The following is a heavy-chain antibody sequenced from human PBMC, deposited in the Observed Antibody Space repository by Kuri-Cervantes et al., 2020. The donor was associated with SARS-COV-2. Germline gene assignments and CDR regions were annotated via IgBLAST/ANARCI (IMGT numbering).Heavy chain of an antibody. Sequence: GGSLRLSCAASGFTFSSYSMNWVRQAPGKGLEWVSYISSGSSTTYYADSVKGRFPISRDNAKNSLYLQMNSLRAEDTAVYYCARGYSYGYAVLDAFDIWGQGTMVTVSS. D-gene: IGHD5-18*01. V-gene: IGHV3-48*01. CDR1: GFTFSSYS. J-gene: IGHJ3*02. CDR2: ISSGSSTT. CDR3: ARGYSYGYAVLDAFDI.